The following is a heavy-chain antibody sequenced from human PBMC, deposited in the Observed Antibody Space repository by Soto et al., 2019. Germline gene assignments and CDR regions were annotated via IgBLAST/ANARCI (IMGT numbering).Heavy chain of an antibody. Sequence: EVQLVESGGGLVQPGGSLRLSCAASGFTFSSYWMHWVRQAPGKGLVWVSRINSDGSSTSYADSVKGRFTISRDNAKNTCYLQRNSRRAGDTAVYYWAREVFGSSGCYFATWGKGPLVTVSS. CDR3: AREVFGSSGCYFAT. D-gene: IGHD6-19*01. J-gene: IGHJ4*02. CDR2: INSDGSST. CDR1: GFTFSSYW. V-gene: IGHV3-74*01.